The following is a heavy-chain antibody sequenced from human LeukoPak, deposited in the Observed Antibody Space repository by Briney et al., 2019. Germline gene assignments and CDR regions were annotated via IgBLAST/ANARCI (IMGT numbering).Heavy chain of an antibody. J-gene: IGHJ2*01. D-gene: IGHD2-15*01. CDR1: GFIFSSSW. Sequence: GGSLRLSCAASGFIFSSSWMSWVRQTPGKGLEWVAYIKQDGSETHYVDSVKGRFTISRDNAKNSLYLEMNSLSADDTAVYSCAKRGWYPDLWGRGTPVTVSS. CDR3: AKRGWYPDL. CDR2: IKQDGSET. V-gene: IGHV3-7*01.